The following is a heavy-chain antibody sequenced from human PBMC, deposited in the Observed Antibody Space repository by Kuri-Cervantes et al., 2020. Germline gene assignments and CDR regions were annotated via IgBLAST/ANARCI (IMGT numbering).Heavy chain of an antibody. CDR1: GFTVSSNY. Sequence: GESLKISCAASGFTVSSNYMSWVRQAPGKGLEWVSVIYSGGSTYYADSMKGRFTISRDNSKNTLYLQMNSLRAEDTAVYYCARDGDSSSGGMDVWGQGTTVTVSS. D-gene: IGHD6-13*01. CDR3: ARDGDSSSGGMDV. CDR2: IYSGGST. J-gene: IGHJ6*02. V-gene: IGHV3-53*01.